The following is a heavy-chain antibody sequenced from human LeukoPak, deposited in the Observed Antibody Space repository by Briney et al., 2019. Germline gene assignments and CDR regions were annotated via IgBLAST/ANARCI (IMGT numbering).Heavy chain of an antibody. V-gene: IGHV1-69*13. Sequence: SVKVSCKASGGTFSSYAISWMRQAPGQGLEWMGGIIPIFGTANYAQKFQGRVTITADESTSTAYMELSSLRSEDTAVYYCARDRGYSYGTFDYWGQGTLVTVSS. CDR1: GGTFSSYA. D-gene: IGHD5-18*01. CDR2: IIPIFGTA. J-gene: IGHJ4*02. CDR3: ARDRGYSYGTFDY.